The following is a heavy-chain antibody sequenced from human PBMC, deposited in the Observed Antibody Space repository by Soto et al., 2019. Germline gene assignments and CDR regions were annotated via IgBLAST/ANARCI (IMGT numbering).Heavy chain of an antibody. Sequence: SETLSLTCTVSGGSISSYYWSWIRQPPGKGLEWIGEINHSGSTNYNPSLKSRVTISVDTSKNQFSLKLSSVTAADTAVYYCAGLSGGGYSGYDYAPTYYYYYMDVWGKGTTVTVSS. J-gene: IGHJ6*03. CDR3: AGLSGGGYSGYDYAPTYYYYYMDV. CDR2: INHSGST. V-gene: IGHV4-34*01. D-gene: IGHD5-12*01. CDR1: GGSISSYY.